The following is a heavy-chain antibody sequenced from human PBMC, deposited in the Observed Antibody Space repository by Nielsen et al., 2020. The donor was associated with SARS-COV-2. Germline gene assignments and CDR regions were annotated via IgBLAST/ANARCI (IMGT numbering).Heavy chain of an antibody. CDR1: GGTFSSYG. V-gene: IGHV3-30*18. CDR2: ISYDGSNK. CDR3: AKGILFGVVPFYGMDV. J-gene: IGHJ6*02. Sequence: SCKASGGTFSSYGMHWVRQAPGKGLEWVAVISYDGSNKYYADSVKGRFTISRDNSKNTLYLQMNSLRAEDTAVYYCAKGILFGVVPFYGMDVWGQGTTVTVSS. D-gene: IGHD3-3*01.